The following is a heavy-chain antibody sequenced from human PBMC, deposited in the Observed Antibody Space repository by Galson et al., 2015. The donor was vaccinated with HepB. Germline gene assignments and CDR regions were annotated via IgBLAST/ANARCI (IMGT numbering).Heavy chain of an antibody. CDR3: ARIQHSSGWYSAFDI. CDR1: GFPLSTSGMC. D-gene: IGHD6-19*01. V-gene: IGHV2-70*01. CDR2: IDWDDDK. J-gene: IGHJ3*02. Sequence: PALVKPTQTLTLTCTFSGFPLSTSGMCVSWIRQPPGKALEWLALIDWDDDKYYSTSLKTRLTISKDTSKNQVVLTMTNMDPVDTATYYCARIQHSSGWYSAFDIWGQGTMVTVSS.